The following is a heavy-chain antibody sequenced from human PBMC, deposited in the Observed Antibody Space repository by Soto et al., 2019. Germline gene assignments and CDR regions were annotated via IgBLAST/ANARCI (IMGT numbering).Heavy chain of an antibody. CDR1: GYTCNTYW. D-gene: IGHD5-18*01. V-gene: IGHV5-51*01. Sequence: PGDSLKISCLGSGYTCNTYWIGWVRQRAGKGLEWMGIIYPGDFDTRYSPSFQGHVTMSVDKSINTAYLQWSSLETSDTAMYYCERLTGYSYGHQEIFDYRRQGTPVTVPS. CDR3: ERLTGYSYGHQEIFDY. CDR2: IYPGDFDT. J-gene: IGHJ4*02.